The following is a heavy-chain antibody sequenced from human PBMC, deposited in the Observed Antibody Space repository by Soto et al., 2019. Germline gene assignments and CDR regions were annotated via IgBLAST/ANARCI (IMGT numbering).Heavy chain of an antibody. V-gene: IGHV3-53*01. CDR1: GFTVSSTY. J-gene: IGHJ6*02. D-gene: IGHD6-13*01. Sequence: PGGSLRLSCAASGFTVSSTYMTWVRQAPGKGLEWVSVIYGGLTTYYADSVKGRFTISRDNSKNTVFLQMNSLRGEDTAVYYCARDRIEAAGTPRFNYYYGMDVWGQGTTVTVSS. CDR2: IYGGLTT. CDR3: ARDRIEAAGTPRFNYYYGMDV.